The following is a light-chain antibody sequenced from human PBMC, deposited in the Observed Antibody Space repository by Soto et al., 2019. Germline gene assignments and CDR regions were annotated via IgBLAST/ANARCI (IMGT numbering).Light chain of an antibody. CDR3: QQYNNWPPWT. J-gene: IGKJ1*01. V-gene: IGKV3-15*01. Sequence: EIVRTQSPATLSVSPGERATLSCRASQRVSRNLAWYQQKPGQAPRLLIYDASTRATGIPDRFSGSGSETEFTLTISSLQSEDYAIYYCQQYNNWPPWTFGQGTKVDI. CDR1: QRVSRN. CDR2: DAS.